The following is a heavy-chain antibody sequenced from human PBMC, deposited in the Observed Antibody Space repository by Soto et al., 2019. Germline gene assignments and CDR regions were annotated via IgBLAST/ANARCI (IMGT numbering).Heavy chain of an antibody. D-gene: IGHD2-2*01. CDR1: GYSFTSYW. CDR3: ARLAVPAALVGMDV. CDR2: IYPGDSDT. V-gene: IGHV5-51*01. J-gene: IGHJ6*02. Sequence: GESLKISYKGSGYSFTSYWIGWVRQMPGKGLEWMGIIYPGDSDTRYSPSFQGQVTLSADTSISTAYLQWSSLKASDTAMYYCARLAVPAALVGMDVWRQGTTVTVSS.